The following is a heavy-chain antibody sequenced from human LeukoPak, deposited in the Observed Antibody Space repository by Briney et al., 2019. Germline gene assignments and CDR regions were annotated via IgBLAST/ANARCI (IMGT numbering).Heavy chain of an antibody. CDR2: IYYSGKT. Sequence: PSETLSLTCTVSGDSISSGSYYWGWIRQHPGKGLEWIGYIYYSGKTYYNPSLKSRLSISVDTSKNQFSLKLSSVTAADTAVYYCARASGSYFNWFDPWGQGTLVTVSS. J-gene: IGHJ5*02. D-gene: IGHD1-26*01. V-gene: IGHV4-31*03. CDR3: ARASGSYFNWFDP. CDR1: GDSISSGSYY.